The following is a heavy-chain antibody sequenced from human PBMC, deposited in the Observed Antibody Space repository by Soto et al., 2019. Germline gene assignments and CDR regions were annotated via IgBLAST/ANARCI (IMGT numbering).Heavy chain of an antibody. Sequence: PSETLSLTCAVYGGSFSCYYWSWIRQPPGKGLEWIGEINHSGSTNYNPSLKSRVTISVDTSKNQFSLKLRSEDTAVYYCSRVDPGETSPFDHWGQGTLVTVSS. J-gene: IGHJ4*02. V-gene: IGHV4-34*01. D-gene: IGHD3-10*01. CDR2: INHSGST. CDR3: SRVDPGETSPFDH. CDR1: GGSFSCYY.